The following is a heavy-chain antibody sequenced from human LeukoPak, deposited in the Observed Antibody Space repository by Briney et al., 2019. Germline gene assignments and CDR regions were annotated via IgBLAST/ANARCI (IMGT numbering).Heavy chain of an antibody. CDR3: ARAVPPLWSPPFDY. Sequence: PGGSLRLSCAASGFTFSSYSMNWVRQAPGKGLEWVSYISSSSSSTIYYADSVKGRFTISRDNAKNSLYLQMNSLRAEDTAVYYCARAVPPLWSPPFDYWGQGTLVTVSS. CDR1: GFTFSSYS. D-gene: IGHD5-18*01. V-gene: IGHV3-48*01. J-gene: IGHJ4*02. CDR2: ISSSSSSTI.